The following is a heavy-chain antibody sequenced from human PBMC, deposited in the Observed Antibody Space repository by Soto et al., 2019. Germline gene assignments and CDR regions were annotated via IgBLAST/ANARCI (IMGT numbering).Heavy chain of an antibody. CDR3: ARSSGSCFHY. Sequence: SETLSLTCTVSGGSISSSSYYWSWIRQPPGKGLEWIGYIYYSGSTNYNPSLKSRVTISVDTSRNQFSLKLSSVTAADTAVYYCARSSGSCFHYWGQGPLVTVSS. CDR1: GGSISSSSYY. D-gene: IGHD6-6*01. CDR2: IYYSGST. V-gene: IGHV4-61*05. J-gene: IGHJ4*02.